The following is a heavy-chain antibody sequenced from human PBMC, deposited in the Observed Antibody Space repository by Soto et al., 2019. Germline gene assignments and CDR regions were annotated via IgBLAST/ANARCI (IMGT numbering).Heavy chain of an antibody. V-gene: IGHV1-18*01. J-gene: IGHJ4*02. CDR1: GYTFTSYG. D-gene: IGHD6-13*01. CDR2: ISAYNGNT. Sequence: ASVKVSCKASGYTFTSYGISWVRQAPGQGLEWMGWISAYNGNTNYAQKLQGRVTMTTDTSTSTAYMELRSLRSDDTAVYYCARDIRYSSSWYQPYYFDYWGQGTLDTVSS. CDR3: ARDIRYSSSWYQPYYFDY.